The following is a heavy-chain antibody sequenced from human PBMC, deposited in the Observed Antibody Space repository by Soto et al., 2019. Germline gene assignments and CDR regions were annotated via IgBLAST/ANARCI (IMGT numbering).Heavy chain of an antibody. V-gene: IGHV4-30-2*01. Sequence: SETLSLTCAVSGGSISSGGYSWSWIRQPPGKGLEWIGYIYHSGSTYYNPSLKSRVTISVDRSKNQFSLKLGSVTAADTAVYYCATWGGYCTKCVCPFDYWGQGTLVTVSS. J-gene: IGHJ4*02. CDR1: GGSISSGGYS. CDR3: ATWGGYCTKCVCPFDY. CDR2: IYHSGST. D-gene: IGHD2-8*01.